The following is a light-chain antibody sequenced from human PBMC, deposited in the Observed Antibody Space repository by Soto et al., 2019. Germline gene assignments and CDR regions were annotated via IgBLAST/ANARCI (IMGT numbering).Light chain of an antibody. CDR2: DAS. CDR1: QTISTY. J-gene: IGKJ2*01. V-gene: IGKV1-39*01. Sequence: DIQMTQSPSSLSASVGDRVTITCRASQTISTYLNWYQQKPGKAPRLLIYDASRLLSGVPSRFSGSGSGTDFTLTIASLQPEDFSTYYGQQSDSTPYTFGQGTKVEI. CDR3: QQSDSTPYT.